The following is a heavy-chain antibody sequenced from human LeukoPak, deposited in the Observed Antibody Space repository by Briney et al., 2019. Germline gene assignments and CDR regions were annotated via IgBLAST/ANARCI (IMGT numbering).Heavy chain of an antibody. CDR3: AGEWELQAFDI. CDR2: IYTSGST. Sequence: SETLSLTCTVSGGSISSYYWSWIRQPAGKGLEWIGRIYTSGSTDYNPSLKSRVTMSVDTSKNQFSLKLSSVTAADTAVYYCAGEWELQAFDIWGQGTMVTVSS. J-gene: IGHJ3*02. CDR1: GGSISSYY. V-gene: IGHV4-4*07. D-gene: IGHD1-26*01.